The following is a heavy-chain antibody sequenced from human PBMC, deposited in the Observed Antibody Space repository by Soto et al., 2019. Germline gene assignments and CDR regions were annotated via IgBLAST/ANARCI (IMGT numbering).Heavy chain of an antibody. D-gene: IGHD6-13*01. CDR3: ARDRERIAPAGTYLFCPYYYYYGMDV. Sequence: GGSLRLSCAASGFTFSSYWMSWVRQAPGKGLEWVANIKQDGSEKYYVDSVKGRFSISRDNAKNSLYLQMNSLRAEDTAVYYCARDRERIAPAGTYLFCPYYYYYGMDVWGQGTTVTVSS. CDR1: GFTFSSYW. V-gene: IGHV3-7*05. J-gene: IGHJ6*02. CDR2: IKQDGSEK.